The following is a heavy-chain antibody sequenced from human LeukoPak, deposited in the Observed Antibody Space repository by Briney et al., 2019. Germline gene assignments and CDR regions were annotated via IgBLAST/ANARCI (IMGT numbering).Heavy chain of an antibody. Sequence: GGSLRLSCAASGFTFSSYEMNWVRQASGKGLEWVSYISSSGSTIYYADSVKGRFTISRDNAKNSLYLQVNSLRAEDTAVYYCARDPGSGSYIWFDPWGQGTLVTVSS. CDR3: ARDPGSGSYIWFDP. CDR2: ISSSGSTI. D-gene: IGHD3-10*01. J-gene: IGHJ5*02. V-gene: IGHV3-48*03. CDR1: GFTFSSYE.